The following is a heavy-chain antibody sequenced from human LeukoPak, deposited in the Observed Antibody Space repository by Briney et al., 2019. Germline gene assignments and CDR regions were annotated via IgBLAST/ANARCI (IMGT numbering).Heavy chain of an antibody. CDR3: ARASNWNYPLDY. V-gene: IGHV4-39*07. J-gene: IGHJ4*02. D-gene: IGHD1-7*01. CDR1: GGSISSSSYY. CDR2: IYYSGST. Sequence: PSETLSLTCTVSGGSISSSSYYWGWIRQPPGKGLEWIGSIYYSGSTYYNPSLKSRVTISVDTSKNQFSLKLSSVTAADTAMYYCARASNWNYPLDYWGQGTLVTVSS.